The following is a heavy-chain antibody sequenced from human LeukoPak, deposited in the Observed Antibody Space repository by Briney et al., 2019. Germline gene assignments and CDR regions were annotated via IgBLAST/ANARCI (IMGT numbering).Heavy chain of an antibody. CDR3: ARVKAVAGTYWFDP. CDR1: GHTFTGYY. J-gene: IGHJ5*02. D-gene: IGHD6-19*01. CDR2: INANSGDT. Sequence: ASVKVSCKASGHTFTGYYMHWVRQAPGQGLEWMGWINANSGDTNYAQKFQGRVTMTRDTSISTAYMELSRLRSDDTAVYYCARVKAVAGTYWFDPWGQGTLVTVSS. V-gene: IGHV1-2*02.